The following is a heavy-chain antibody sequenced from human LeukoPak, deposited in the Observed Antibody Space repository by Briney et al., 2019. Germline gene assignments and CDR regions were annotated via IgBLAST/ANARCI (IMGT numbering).Heavy chain of an antibody. CDR2: ISYMGDHR. V-gene: IGHV3-21*06. D-gene: IGHD6-25*01. Sequence: PGGSLRLSCTASGFTFSDCDMNWFRQAPGKGLQWVSSISYMGDHRYYVDSAKGRFTISRDNAKNSLYLQMDNLRADDTAVYYCGKAFPPLRVAAAGDYWGQGTLVTVSS. CDR3: GKAFPPLRVAAAGDY. J-gene: IGHJ4*02. CDR1: GFTFSDCD.